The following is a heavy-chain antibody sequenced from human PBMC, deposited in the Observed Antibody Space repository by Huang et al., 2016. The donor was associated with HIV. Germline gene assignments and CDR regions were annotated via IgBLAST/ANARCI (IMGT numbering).Heavy chain of an antibody. Sequence: QITLKESGPTVIKPTQTLTLTCSFSGFSLNHKGVGVGWIRQPPGKALEWLVLIYWDDDKPFTPSLKNRITITKDTSKNQVVLTMTNLDPMDTGTYYCAHIGRLGNYYMDVWGNGTTVTVSS. D-gene: IGHD7-27*01. CDR2: IYWDDDK. CDR1: GFSLNHKGVG. CDR3: AHIGRLGNYYMDV. V-gene: IGHV2-5*02. J-gene: IGHJ6*03.